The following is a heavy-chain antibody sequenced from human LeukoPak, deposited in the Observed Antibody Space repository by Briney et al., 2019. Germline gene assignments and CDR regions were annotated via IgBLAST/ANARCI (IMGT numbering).Heavy chain of an antibody. CDR2: INPSGGST. V-gene: IGHV1-46*01. D-gene: IGHD1-26*01. J-gene: IGHJ3*02. Sequence: ASVKVSCKASVYTFTSYYMHGVRQAAGQGLEWMGIINPSGGSTSYAQKFQGRVTMTRDMSTSTVYMELSSLRSEDTAVYYCASSGSYFMEHDAFDIWGQGTIVTVSS. CDR1: VYTFTSYY. CDR3: ASSGSYFMEHDAFDI.